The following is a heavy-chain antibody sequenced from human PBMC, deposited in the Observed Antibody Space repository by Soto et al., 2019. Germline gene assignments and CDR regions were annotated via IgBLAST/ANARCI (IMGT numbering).Heavy chain of an antibody. CDR3: ARDRSCSTTRCYTCWFAP. V-gene: IGHV1-18*01. CDR1: GYTFTSYG. J-gene: IGHJ5*02. CDR2: ISAYNGKT. D-gene: IGHD2-2*02. Sequence: QVQLVQSGAEVKKPGASVQVSCKASGYTFTSYGISWVRQAPGQGLEWMGWISAYNGKTKYAQKLPGRVTMNTDTSTITAYIELRSLRSDDTAVYYCARDRSCSTTRCYTCWFAPWGQGTLVTVSS.